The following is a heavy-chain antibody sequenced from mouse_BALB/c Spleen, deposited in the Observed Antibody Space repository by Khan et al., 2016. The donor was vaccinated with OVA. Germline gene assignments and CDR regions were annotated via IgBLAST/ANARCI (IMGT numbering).Heavy chain of an antibody. J-gene: IGHJ4*01. CDR3: ARLGYSGTMDY. CDR1: GYTFTNYG. D-gene: IGHD2-14*01. Sequence: QIQLVQSGPELKKPGETVKISCKASGYTFTNYGMNWVKQAPGKGLKWMGWINTNTGEPTYADDFKGRFAFSLESSASTAYLQINNLKNEDTATYFCARLGYSGTMDYWVQGIAVSVSS. CDR2: INTNTGEP. V-gene: IGHV9-3-1*01.